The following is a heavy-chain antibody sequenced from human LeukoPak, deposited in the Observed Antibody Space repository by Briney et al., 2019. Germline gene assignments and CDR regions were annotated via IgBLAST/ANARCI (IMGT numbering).Heavy chain of an antibody. CDR3: ARGGVGVTTFDY. CDR2: IYYSGST. J-gene: IGHJ4*02. Sequence: PSETLSLTCTVSGGSISSSYWNWIRQPPGKGLEWIGYIYYSGSTNYNPPLKSRVTISVDTSKNQFSLKLTSVTAADTAVYYCARGGVGVTTFDYWGQGTLVTVSS. D-gene: IGHD1-26*01. V-gene: IGHV4-59*01. CDR1: GGSISSSY.